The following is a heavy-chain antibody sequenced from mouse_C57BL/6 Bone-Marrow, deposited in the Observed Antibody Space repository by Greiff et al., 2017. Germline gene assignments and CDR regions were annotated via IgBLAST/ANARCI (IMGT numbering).Heavy chain of an antibody. J-gene: IGHJ4*01. D-gene: IGHD4-1*01. CDR2: INPNNGGT. CDR1: GYTFTDYY. V-gene: IGHV1-26*01. CDR3: ARPAGLAMDY. Sequence: VQLQQSGPELVKPGASVKISCKASGYTFTDYYMNWVKQSHGKSLEWIGDINPNNGGTSYNQKFKGKATLTVDKSSSTAYMALRSLTSEDSAVYYCARPAGLAMDYWGQGTSVTVSS.